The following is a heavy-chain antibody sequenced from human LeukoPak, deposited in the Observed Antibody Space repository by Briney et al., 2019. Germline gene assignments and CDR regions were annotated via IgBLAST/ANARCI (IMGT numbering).Heavy chain of an antibody. D-gene: IGHD3-10*01. V-gene: IGHV1-69*05. CDR2: IIPIFGTA. J-gene: IGHJ1*01. Sequence: SVKVSCKASGGTFSSYAISWVRQAPGQGLEWMGRIIPIFGTANYAQKFQGRVTITTDESTSTAYMELSSLRAEDTAARYCMPIWFGEPVEEYFQHWGQGTLVTVSS. CDR1: GGTFSSYA. CDR3: MPIWFGEPVEEYFQH.